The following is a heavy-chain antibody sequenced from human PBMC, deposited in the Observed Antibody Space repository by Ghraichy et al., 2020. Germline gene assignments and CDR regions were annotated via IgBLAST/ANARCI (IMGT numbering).Heavy chain of an antibody. CDR3: ARGSTVVRFFYYDGMDV. J-gene: IGHJ6*02. V-gene: IGHV3-48*01. CDR1: GFTFSTYS. D-gene: IGHD4-23*01. Sequence: GGSLRLSCVGSGFTFSTYSMNWVRQSPGKGLEWVSYITSSSRTTYYADSVKGRVTISRDNAHNSLFLQMNNLRVEDTAVYYCARGSTVVRFFYYDGMDVLGQGTTVTVSS. CDR2: ITSSSRTT.